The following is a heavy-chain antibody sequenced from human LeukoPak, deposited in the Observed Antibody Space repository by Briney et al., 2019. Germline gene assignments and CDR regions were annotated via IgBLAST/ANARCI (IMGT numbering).Heavy chain of an antibody. V-gene: IGHV1-69*05. D-gene: IGHD2-2*02. CDR3: ARGPLLVVVPAAIPPGYYYMDV. CDR1: GGTFSSYA. Sequence: SVKVSCKASGGTFSSYAISWVRQAPGQGLEWMGGIIPIFGTANYAQKFQGRVTITTDESTSTAYMELSSLRSEDTAVYYCARGPLLVVVPAAIPPGYYYMDVWGKGTTVTVSS. J-gene: IGHJ6*03. CDR2: IIPIFGTA.